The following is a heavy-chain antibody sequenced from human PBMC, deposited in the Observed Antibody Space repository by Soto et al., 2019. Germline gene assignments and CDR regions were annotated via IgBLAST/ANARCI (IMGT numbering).Heavy chain of an antibody. CDR1: GGSISRYY. D-gene: IGHD3-9*01. CDR3: ARHPGYYDILTGYTTYYFDS. Sequence: SETLSLTCTVSGGSISRYYWSWIRQPPGKGLEWIGYMYNTGSTVYNPSFKSRVTISVDTSKNQFSLKLSSVTAADTAVYYCARHPGYYDILTGYTTYYFDSWGQGILVTVSS. J-gene: IGHJ4*02. CDR2: MYNTGST. V-gene: IGHV4-59*08.